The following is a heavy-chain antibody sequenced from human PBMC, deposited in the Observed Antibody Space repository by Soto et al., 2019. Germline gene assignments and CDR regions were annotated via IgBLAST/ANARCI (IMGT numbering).Heavy chain of an antibody. CDR3: ARARQWLSSQYFDS. D-gene: IGHD6-19*01. Sequence: SETLSLTCTVSGDSIKGYYWSWVRRPPERGLEYIGYIYSSGITNYNPSLKSRVTISVDVSKNHFSLEVRSVTAADTAVYYCARARQWLSSQYFDSWGQGTLVTVSS. V-gene: IGHV4-59*01. CDR1: GDSIKGYY. J-gene: IGHJ4*02. CDR2: IYSSGIT.